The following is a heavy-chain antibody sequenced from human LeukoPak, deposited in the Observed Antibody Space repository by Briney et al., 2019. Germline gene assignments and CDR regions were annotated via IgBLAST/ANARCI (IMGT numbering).Heavy chain of an antibody. D-gene: IGHD4-17*01. CDR2: IYYSGST. V-gene: IGHV4-59*01. J-gene: IGHJ4*02. CDR3: ARDLYGDYYFDY. Sequence: SETLSLTCTVSGGSISSYYWSWIRQPPGKGLEWIGYIYYSGSTNYNPSLKSRVTISVDTSKNQFSLKLRPVTAADTAVYYCARDLYGDYYFDYWGQGTLVTVSS. CDR1: GGSISSYY.